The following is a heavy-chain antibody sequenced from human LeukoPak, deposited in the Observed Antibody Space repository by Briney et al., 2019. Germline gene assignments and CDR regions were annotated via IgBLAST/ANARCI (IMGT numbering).Heavy chain of an antibody. CDR1: GFSFSSYY. Sequence: GGSLRLSCAASGFSFSSYYMSWVRQAPGKGLEWVASINPDGSEKYSVDSVEGRFTISRDNAKNLLYLQVNSLRVEDTAFYYCARDLAYSRLDYWGQGMLVTVSS. V-gene: IGHV3-7*01. CDR3: ARDLAYSRLDY. J-gene: IGHJ4*02. CDR2: INPDGSEK. D-gene: IGHD5-18*01.